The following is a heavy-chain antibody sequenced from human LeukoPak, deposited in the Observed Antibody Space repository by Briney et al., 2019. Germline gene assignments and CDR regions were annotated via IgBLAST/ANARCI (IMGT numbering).Heavy chain of an antibody. CDR3: ARRLITMVRGVITDYFDY. D-gene: IGHD3-10*01. Sequence: GESQKISCKGSGYSFTSYWIGWVRQMPGKGLEWMGIIYPGDSDTRYSPSFQGQVTISADKSISTAYLQWSSLKASDTAMYYCARRLITMVRGVITDYFDYWGQGTLVTVSS. CDR1: GYSFTSYW. J-gene: IGHJ4*02. CDR2: IYPGDSDT. V-gene: IGHV5-51*01.